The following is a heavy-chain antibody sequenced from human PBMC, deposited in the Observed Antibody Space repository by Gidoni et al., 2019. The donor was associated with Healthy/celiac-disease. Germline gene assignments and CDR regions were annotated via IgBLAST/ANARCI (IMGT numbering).Heavy chain of an antibody. D-gene: IGHD1-26*01. V-gene: IGHV3-33*01. CDR2: IWYDGSNK. CDR3: ARDFKVGAITVDY. Sequence: LEWVAVIWYDGSNKYYADSVKGRFTIARDNSKNTLYLKMNSLRAEDTAVYYCARDFKVGAITVDYWGQGTLVTVSS. J-gene: IGHJ4*02.